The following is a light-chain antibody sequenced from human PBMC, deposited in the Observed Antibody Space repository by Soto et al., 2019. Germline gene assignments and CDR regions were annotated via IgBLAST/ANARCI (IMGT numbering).Light chain of an antibody. CDR2: AAS. CDR1: QTIHNF. Sequence: DIQLTQSPSSLSASVGDRVTITCRASQTIHNFLNWYQQTPGKAPKLLIYAASNLRGGVPSRSSGGGSGTDFTLTINSLQPEDFATYYCQESFSPLYTFGQGTMLDI. J-gene: IGKJ2*01. CDR3: QESFSPLYT. V-gene: IGKV1-39*01.